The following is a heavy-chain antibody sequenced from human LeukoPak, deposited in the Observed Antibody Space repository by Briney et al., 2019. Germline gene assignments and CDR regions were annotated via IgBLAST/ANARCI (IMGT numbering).Heavy chain of an antibody. CDR1: GFTFDDYA. J-gene: IGHJ2*01. V-gene: IGHV3-9*01. Sequence: GRSLRLSCAASGFTFDDYAMHWVRQAPGKGLEWVSGISWNSGSIGYAGSVKGRFTISRDNAKNSLYLQMNSLRAEDTALYYCAKDSPMGYFDLWGRGTLVTVSS. CDR2: ISWNSGSI. CDR3: AKDSPMGYFDL.